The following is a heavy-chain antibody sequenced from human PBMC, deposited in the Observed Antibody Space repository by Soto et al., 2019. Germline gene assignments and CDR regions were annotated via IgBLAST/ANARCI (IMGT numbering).Heavy chain of an antibody. CDR2: IYHNGTT. J-gene: IGHJ6*02. CDR3: QMVRGGLFTTDV. D-gene: IGHD3-10*01. CDR1: GGSITNSPC. Sequence: SETLSLTCAVSGGSITNSPCWSWVRQAPGKGLEWIGEIYHNGTTNYNPSLESRVTMSVDKSKNQFSLNLRSMTAADTAVYYCQMVRGGLFTTDVWGQG. V-gene: IGHV4-4*02.